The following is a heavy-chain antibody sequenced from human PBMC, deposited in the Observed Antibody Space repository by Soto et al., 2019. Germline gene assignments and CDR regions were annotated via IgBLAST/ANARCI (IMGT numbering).Heavy chain of an antibody. D-gene: IGHD6-19*01. CDR1: GYTFTSYG. J-gene: IGHJ4*02. CDR3: ARDLSRFAIVVAGAFDY. V-gene: IGHV1-18*01. Sequence: GASVKVSCKASGYTFTSYGISWVRQAPGQGLERMGWISAYNDNTNYAQKFQGRVTMTTDTSTSTAYMELRSLRSDDTALYYCARDLSRFAIVVAGAFDYWGQGTLVTVS. CDR2: ISAYNDNT.